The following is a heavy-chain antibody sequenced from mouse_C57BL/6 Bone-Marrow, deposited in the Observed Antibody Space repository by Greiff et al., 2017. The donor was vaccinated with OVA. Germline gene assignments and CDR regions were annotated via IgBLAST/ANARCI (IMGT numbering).Heavy chain of an antibody. V-gene: IGHV3-6*01. CDR2: ISYDGSN. CDR3: AREGTSSYGGYFDY. Sequence: EVKLVESGPGLVKPSQSLSLTCSVTGYSITSGYYWNWIRQFPGNKLEWLGYISYDGSNNYNPSLKNRIPITRDTSKNQFFLKLNSVTTEDTATYYCAREGTSSYGGYFDYWGQGTTLTVSS. J-gene: IGHJ2*01. CDR1: GYSITSGYY. D-gene: IGHD1-1*01.